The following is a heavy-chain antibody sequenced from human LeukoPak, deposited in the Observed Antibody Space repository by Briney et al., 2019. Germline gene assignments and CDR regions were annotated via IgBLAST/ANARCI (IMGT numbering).Heavy chain of an antibody. CDR3: ARTGQIDY. Sequence: TGGSLRLSCAASGFTFSSYSMNWVRQAPGKGLEWVSYISSSSSTIYYADSVKGRFTISRDNAKNSLYLQMNSLRAEDTAVYYCARTGQIDYWGQGTLVTVSS. D-gene: IGHD3-10*01. CDR1: GFTFSSYS. V-gene: IGHV3-48*01. J-gene: IGHJ4*02. CDR2: ISSSSSTI.